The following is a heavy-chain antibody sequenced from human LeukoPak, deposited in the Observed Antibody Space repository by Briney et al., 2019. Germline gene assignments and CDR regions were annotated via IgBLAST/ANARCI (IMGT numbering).Heavy chain of an antibody. D-gene: IGHD6-19*01. CDR1: GGSFSGYY. J-gene: IGHJ4*02. CDR3: ARFVSGWFNFDY. Sequence: PSETLSLTCAVYGGSFSGYYWSWIRQPPGKGLEWIGEINHSGSTNYNPSLKSRVTISVDTSKNQFSLKLSSVTAADTAVYYCARFVSGWFNFDYWGQGTLVTVSS. CDR2: INHSGST. V-gene: IGHV4-34*01.